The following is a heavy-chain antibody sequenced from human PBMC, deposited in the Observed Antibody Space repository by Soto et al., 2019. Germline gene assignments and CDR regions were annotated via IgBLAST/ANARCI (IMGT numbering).Heavy chain of an antibody. CDR1: VYTFTNYY. Sequence: ASVKVSCKASVYTFTNYYMHWVRQAPGQGLEWMGIFNPSGGSTTYAQKFQGRVTMTRDTSTSTVYMELSSLRSDDTAVYYCARALPRSSGYSYGALDYWGQGTLVTVSS. J-gene: IGHJ4*02. CDR2: FNPSGGST. D-gene: IGHD5-18*01. V-gene: IGHV1-46*01. CDR3: ARALPRSSGYSYGALDY.